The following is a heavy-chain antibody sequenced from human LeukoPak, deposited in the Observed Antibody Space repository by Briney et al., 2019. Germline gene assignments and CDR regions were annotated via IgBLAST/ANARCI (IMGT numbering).Heavy chain of an antibody. Sequence: SETLSLTCTVSGGSISSGSYYWSWIRQPAGKGLEWIGRIYTSGSTNYNPSLKSRVTISVDTSKDQFSLKLSSVTAADTAVYYCASERVGKSSSWYSSDYWGQGTLVTVSS. CDR1: GGSISSGSYY. J-gene: IGHJ4*02. V-gene: IGHV4-61*02. CDR3: ASERVGKSSSWYSSDY. D-gene: IGHD6-13*01. CDR2: IYTSGST.